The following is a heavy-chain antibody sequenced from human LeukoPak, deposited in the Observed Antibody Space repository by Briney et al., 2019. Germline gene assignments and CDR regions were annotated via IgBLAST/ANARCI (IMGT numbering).Heavy chain of an antibody. CDR1: GFTFSSYA. CDR2: ISSNGGST. CDR3: ARDLPSLLIAAAGNSQLDY. D-gene: IGHD6-13*01. J-gene: IGHJ4*02. Sequence: PGGSLRLSCAASGFTFSSYAMHWVRQAPGKGLEYVSAISSNGGSTYYANSVKGRFTISRDNSKNTLYLQMGSLRAEDMAVYYCARDLPSLLIAAAGNSQLDYWGQGTLVTVSS. V-gene: IGHV3-64*01.